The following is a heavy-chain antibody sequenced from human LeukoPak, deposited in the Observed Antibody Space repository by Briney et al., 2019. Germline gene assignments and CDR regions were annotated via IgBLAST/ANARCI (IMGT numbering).Heavy chain of an antibody. V-gene: IGHV3-48*04. J-gene: IGHJ5*02. Sequence: SGGSLRLSCAASGFTFSSYAMNWVRQAPGKGLEWVSYISSSGSTIYYADSVKGRFTISRDNAKNSLYLQMNSLRAEDTAVYYCARDQSPWAGFDPWGQGTLVTVSS. D-gene: IGHD3-16*01. CDR3: ARDQSPWAGFDP. CDR1: GFTFSSYA. CDR2: ISSSGSTI.